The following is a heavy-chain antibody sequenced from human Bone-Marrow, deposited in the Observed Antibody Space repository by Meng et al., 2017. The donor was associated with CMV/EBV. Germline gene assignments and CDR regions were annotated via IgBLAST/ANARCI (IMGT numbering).Heavy chain of an antibody. CDR3: AKDGRSITGTTPQQLNYYYYGMDV. J-gene: IGHJ6*02. Sequence: GESLKISCAASGFTFSSYGMHWVRQAPGKGLEWVAFIRYDGSNKYYADSVKGRFTIPRDNSKNTLYLQMNSLRAEDTAVYYCAKDGRSITGTTPQQLNYYYYGMDVWGQGTTVTVSS. CDR2: IRYDGSNK. CDR1: GFTFSSYG. D-gene: IGHD1-7*01. V-gene: IGHV3-30*02.